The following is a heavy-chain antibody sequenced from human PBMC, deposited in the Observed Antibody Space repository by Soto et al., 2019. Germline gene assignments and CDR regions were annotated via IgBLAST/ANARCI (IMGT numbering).Heavy chain of an antibody. D-gene: IGHD3-22*01. CDR1: GVTFSDHY. CDR2: ISGGGGSTI. V-gene: IGHV3-11*01. J-gene: IGHJ4*02. Sequence: PGGSLRLSCAASGVTFSDHYMSWIRQAPGKGLEWLSYISGGGGSTIYYADSVKGRFTISRDNAKNSLYLQMNSLRVEDTAVYYCARQRDYYDSSGLDYWGQGTLVTVSS. CDR3: ARQRDYYDSSGLDY.